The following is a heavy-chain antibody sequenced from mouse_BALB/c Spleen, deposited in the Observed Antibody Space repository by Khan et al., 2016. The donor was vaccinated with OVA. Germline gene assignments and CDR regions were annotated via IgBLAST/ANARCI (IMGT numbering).Heavy chain of an antibody. CDR1: GYTFTSYW. V-gene: IGHV1S132*01. J-gene: IGHJ3*01. D-gene: IGHD2-1*01. CDR3: ARGYFGNYEFAY. CDR2: IFPGTGTT. Sequence: QVQLKQSGAELVKPGASVKLSCKTSGYTFTSYWIQWVKQRPGQGLGWIGQIFPGTGTTYYKENFKGKATLTVDTSSNTADMQFSSLTSEDSAVYFCARGYFGNYEFAYWGQGTLVTVSP.